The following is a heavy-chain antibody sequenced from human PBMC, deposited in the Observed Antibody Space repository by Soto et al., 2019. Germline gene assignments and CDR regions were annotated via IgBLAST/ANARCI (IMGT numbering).Heavy chain of an antibody. CDR2: ISYDGSNK. D-gene: IGHD3-10*01. J-gene: IGHJ4*02. V-gene: IGHV3-30-3*01. CDR1: GFTFSSYA. CDR3: ARHDRGVDY. Sequence: QVQLVESGGGVVQPGRSLRLSCAASGFTFSSYAMHWVRQAPGKGLEWVAVISYDGSNKYYADSVKGRFTISRDNSKNTLYLQMNSLRAEDTAVYYCARHDRGVDYWGQGTLDTVSS.